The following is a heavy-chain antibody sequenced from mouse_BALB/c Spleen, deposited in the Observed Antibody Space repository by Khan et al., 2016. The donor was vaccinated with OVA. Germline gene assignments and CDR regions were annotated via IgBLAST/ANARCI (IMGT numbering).Heavy chain of an antibody. CDR3: ARTARIKY. Sequence: EVQLQESGPGLAKPSQSLSLTCTVTGYSITSGYGWNWIRQFPGNKLEWMGYISYSGSTNYNPSLKSRIPITRDTSKNQSFLQLNSVTTEDTATYYSARTARIKYWGQGTTLTVSS. CDR1: GYSITSGYG. V-gene: IGHV3-2*02. CDR2: ISYSGST. D-gene: IGHD1-2*01. J-gene: IGHJ2*01.